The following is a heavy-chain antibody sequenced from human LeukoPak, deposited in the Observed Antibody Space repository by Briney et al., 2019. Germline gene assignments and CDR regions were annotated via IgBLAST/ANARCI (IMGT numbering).Heavy chain of an antibody. J-gene: IGHJ5*02. V-gene: IGHV1-3*01. Sequence: ASVKVSCKASGYTFTSYAMHWVRQAPGQRPEWMGWINAGNGNTKYSQKFQGRVTITRDTSASTAYMELSSLRSEDTAVYYCARSIVVVPVEFDPWGQGTLVTVSS. CDR2: INAGNGNT. D-gene: IGHD2-2*01. CDR3: ARSIVVVPVEFDP. CDR1: GYTFTSYA.